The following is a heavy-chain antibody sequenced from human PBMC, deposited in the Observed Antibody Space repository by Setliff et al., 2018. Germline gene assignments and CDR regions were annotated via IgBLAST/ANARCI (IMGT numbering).Heavy chain of an antibody. D-gene: IGHD2-15*01. CDR3: ARVRGDDSSGGRCYGYYTFDI. V-gene: IGHV4-38-2*02. Sequence: ETLSLTCTVSDFSVGSVYYWGWIRQSPGKGLEWIASVYYSGTTYYNPSLESRVTMSVDTSKNQFSLSLSSVSAADTAVYYCARVRGDDSSGGRCYGYYTFDIWGQGTMVTVSS. J-gene: IGHJ3*02. CDR2: VYYSGTT. CDR1: DFSVGSVYY.